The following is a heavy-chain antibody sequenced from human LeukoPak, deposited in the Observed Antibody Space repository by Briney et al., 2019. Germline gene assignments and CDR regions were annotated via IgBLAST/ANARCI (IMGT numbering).Heavy chain of an antibody. CDR2: IIPIFGTA. J-gene: IGHJ3*02. CDR3: ARVPVVVPAAISPGGAFDI. Sequence: SVTVSCKASGGTFSSYAISWVRQAPGQGLEWMGGIIPIFGTANCAQKFQGRVTITTDESTSTAYMELSSLRSEDTAVYYCARVPVVVPAAISPGGAFDIWGQGTMVTVSS. V-gene: IGHV1-69*05. D-gene: IGHD2-2*02. CDR1: GGTFSSYA.